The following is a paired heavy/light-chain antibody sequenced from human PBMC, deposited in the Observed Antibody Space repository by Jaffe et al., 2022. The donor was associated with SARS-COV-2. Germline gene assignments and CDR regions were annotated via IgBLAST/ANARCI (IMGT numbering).Heavy chain of an antibody. Sequence: QVQLVESGGGVVQPGRSLRLSCAASGFTFSSYAMHWVRQAPGKGLEWVAVISYDGSNQYYADSVKGRFTISRDNSKNTLSLQMNSLRAEDTAVYYCAKAAGGSGTRDYYMDVWGKGTTVAVSS. J-gene: IGHJ6*03. CDR1: GFTFSSYA. V-gene: IGHV3-30*04. D-gene: IGHD3-10*01. CDR2: ISYDGSNQ. CDR3: AKAAGGSGTRDYYMDV.
Light chain of an antibody. V-gene: IGLV2-23*01. CDR3: CSYAGSSTLVV. CDR2: EGS. J-gene: IGLJ2*01. Sequence: QSALTQPASVSGSPGQSITISCTGTSSDVGSYNLVSWYQQHPGKAPKFMIYEGSKRPSGVSNRFSGSKSGNTASLTISGLQAEDEADYYCCSYAGSSTLVVFGGGTKVTVL. CDR1: SSDVGSYNL.